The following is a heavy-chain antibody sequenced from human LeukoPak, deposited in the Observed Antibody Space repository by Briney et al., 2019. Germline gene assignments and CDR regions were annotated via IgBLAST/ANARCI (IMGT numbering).Heavy chain of an antibody. CDR1: GFTFSSYG. Sequence: GGSLRLSCAASGFTFSSYGMHWVRQAPGKGLEWVSYISSSSSTIYYADSVKGRFTISRDNSKNTLYLQMNSLRAEDTAVYYCARTKLLRARFDAFDIWGQGAMVTVSS. J-gene: IGHJ3*02. CDR2: ISSSSSTI. CDR3: ARTKLLRARFDAFDI. V-gene: IGHV3-48*01. D-gene: IGHD3-10*01.